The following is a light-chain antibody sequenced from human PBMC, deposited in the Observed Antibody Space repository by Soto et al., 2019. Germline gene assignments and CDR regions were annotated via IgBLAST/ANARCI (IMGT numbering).Light chain of an antibody. V-gene: IGKV1-5*01. Sequence: DIQMTQSPSTLSASVGDRVTITCRASQSISSWLAWYQQKPGKAPKLLIYDASSLESGVPSRFSGSGSGTEFTLTISSLQPDDFATYYCQQYQGFPFTFGQGTKLEI. CDR2: DAS. J-gene: IGKJ2*01. CDR3: QQYQGFPFT. CDR1: QSISSW.